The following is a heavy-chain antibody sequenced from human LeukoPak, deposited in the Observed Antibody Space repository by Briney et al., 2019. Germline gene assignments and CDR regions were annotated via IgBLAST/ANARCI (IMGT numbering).Heavy chain of an antibody. J-gene: IGHJ6*02. V-gene: IGHV3-53*01. Sequence: PGGSLRLSCAASGFTVSSNYMSWVRQAPGKGLEWVSVIFSGGTTYYADSVKGRFTISRGSSKNTLYLQMNSLRAEDTAVYYCAREGNYYDMDVWGQGTTVIVSS. CDR1: GFTVSSNY. CDR3: AREGNYYDMDV. CDR2: IFSGGTT.